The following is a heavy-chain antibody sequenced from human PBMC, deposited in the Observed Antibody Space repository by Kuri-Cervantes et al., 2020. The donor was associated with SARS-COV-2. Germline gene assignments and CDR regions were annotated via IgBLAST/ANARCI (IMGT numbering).Heavy chain of an antibody. D-gene: IGHD3-22*01. CDR2: IKQDGSEK. CDR3: ARDYYYDSSGYPDY. J-gene: IGHJ4*02. V-gene: IGHV3-7*01. CDR1: GFTFSSYW. Sequence: GESLKISCAASGFTFSSYWMSWVRQAPGKGLEWVANIKQDGSEKYYVDSVKGRFTISRDNAKNSLYLQMNSLRAEDTAVYYCARDYYYDSSGYPDYWGQGTLVTVSS.